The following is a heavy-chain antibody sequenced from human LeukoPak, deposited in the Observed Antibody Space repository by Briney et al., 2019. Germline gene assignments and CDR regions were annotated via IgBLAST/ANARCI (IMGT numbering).Heavy chain of an antibody. V-gene: IGHV3-23*01. CDR2: IHKSDGST. J-gene: IGHJ4*02. CDR1: GFTFSSYG. Sequence: GGTLRLSCAASGFTFSSYGMSWVRQAPGKGLEWVSLIHKSDGSTYYADSVKGRFTISRDISKNTLYLQMNSLRAEDTAVYYCATPSGGYWGQGTLVTVSS. D-gene: IGHD6-25*01. CDR3: ATPSGGY.